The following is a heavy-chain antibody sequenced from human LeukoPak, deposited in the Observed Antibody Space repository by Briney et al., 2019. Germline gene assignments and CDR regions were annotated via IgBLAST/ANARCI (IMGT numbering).Heavy chain of an antibody. Sequence: GGSLRLSCAASGFTFSSYAMSWVRQAAGKGLEWVSAISGPAGSWDYADSVKGRFTISRDNSKNTLFLQMSSLRAENTAIYYCAKKVGLVSAPLYYFDFWGQGTLVTVSS. J-gene: IGHJ4*02. CDR2: ISGPAGSW. D-gene: IGHD5/OR15-5a*01. V-gene: IGHV3-23*01. CDR1: GFTFSSYA. CDR3: AKKVGLVSAPLYYFDF.